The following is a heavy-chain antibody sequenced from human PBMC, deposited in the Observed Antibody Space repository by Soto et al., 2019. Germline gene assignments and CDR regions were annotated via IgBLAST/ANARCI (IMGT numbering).Heavy chain of an antibody. V-gene: IGHV3-74*01. CDR3: ERTWATPDH. CDR1: GFTFSNYW. J-gene: IGHJ4*02. CDR2: INSDGSTT. D-gene: IGHD5-12*01. Sequence: EVQLVESGGGLVQPGGSLRLSCVVSGFTFSNYWMYWVRQAPGKGLVWVSQINSDGSTTTYADSVKGRFTISRDNAKNTLYLQMSSLRAEDTAVYYCERTWATPDHWGQGTLVTVSS.